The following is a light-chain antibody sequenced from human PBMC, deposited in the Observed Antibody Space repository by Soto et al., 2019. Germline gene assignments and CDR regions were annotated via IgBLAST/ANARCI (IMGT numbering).Light chain of an antibody. CDR1: QSIGSK. Sequence: DIVMTQSPTSLSVSLGERATLSCRASQSIGSKLNWYQHKPGQAPRLLIYCASARATGIPTRFSGSGSGTAVTLTISSVQSEEAATYYCQQRTKWPLYTFGGGTKLEIK. CDR2: CAS. CDR3: QQRTKWPLYT. V-gene: IGKV3-15*01. J-gene: IGKJ4*01.